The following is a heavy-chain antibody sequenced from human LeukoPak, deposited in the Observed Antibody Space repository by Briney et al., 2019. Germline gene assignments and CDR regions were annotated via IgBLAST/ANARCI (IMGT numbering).Heavy chain of an antibody. D-gene: IGHD2-15*01. CDR2: VYYSGST. Sequence: TSETLSLTCSVSGGSIDSYFWSWIRQPPGKRLEWIGYVYYSGSTNYNPSFKNRVTISVDTSKNQFSVNLSSVTTADTAVYYCARLGRAGYCNGGRCYQIDSWGQGTLVTVSA. CDR3: ARLGRAGYCNGGRCYQIDS. J-gene: IGHJ4*02. V-gene: IGHV4-59*01. CDR1: GGSIDSYF.